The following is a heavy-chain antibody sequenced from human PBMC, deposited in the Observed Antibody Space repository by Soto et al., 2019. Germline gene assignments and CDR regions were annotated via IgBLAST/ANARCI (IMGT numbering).Heavy chain of an antibody. J-gene: IGHJ6*03. D-gene: IGHD3-22*01. CDR3: ARVPPSWVVIHYYMDV. CDR2: INSDGSST. V-gene: IGHV3-74*01. Sequence: GGSLRLSCAASGFTFSSYWMHWVRQAPGKGLVWVSRINSDGSSTSYADSVKGRFTISRDNAKNTLYLQMNSLRAEDTAVYYCARVPPSWVVIHYYMDVWGKGTTVTVSS. CDR1: GFTFSSYW.